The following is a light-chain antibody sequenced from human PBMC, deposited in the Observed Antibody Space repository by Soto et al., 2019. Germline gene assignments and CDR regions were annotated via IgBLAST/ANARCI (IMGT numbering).Light chain of an antibody. CDR1: QSLSIY. CDR3: QQRRSWPLT. V-gene: IGKV3-11*01. Sequence: DIVLTQSPATLSLSPGERATLSCRASQSLSIYLAWYQQKPGQAPRLLIYDASNRATGIPARFSGSGSETDFTLTISSLEPEDYAVYYCQQRRSWPLTFGGGTKVEIK. J-gene: IGKJ4*01. CDR2: DAS.